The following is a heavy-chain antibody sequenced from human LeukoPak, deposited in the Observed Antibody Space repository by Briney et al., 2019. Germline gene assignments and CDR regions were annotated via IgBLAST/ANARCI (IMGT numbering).Heavy chain of an antibody. J-gene: IGHJ4*01. Sequence: WESLRLSCSASGFTFSTSWRNWVRQAPGKGPEWIAYISPDGSKEYHVASVRDRFSISRLNARNSLYLQMHSLRDEHTAVYYCARDSSSQQFDYWGQRTLVTVSS. CDR2: ISPDGSKE. D-gene: IGHD1/OR15-1a*01. CDR1: GFTFSTSW. V-gene: IGHV3-7*01. CDR3: ARDSSSQQFDY.